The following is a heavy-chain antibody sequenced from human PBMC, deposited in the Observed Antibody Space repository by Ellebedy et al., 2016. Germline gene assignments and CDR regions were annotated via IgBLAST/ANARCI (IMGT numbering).Heavy chain of an antibody. CDR2: IGTAGDT. CDR3: ARVRFGDTAVDY. D-gene: IGHD5-18*01. J-gene: IGHJ4*02. V-gene: IGHV3-13*01. CDR1: GFTFRSYD. Sequence: GESLKISCAASGFTFRSYDMHWVRQATGKGLEWVSAIGTAGDTYYPGSVKGRFTTSRENAKNSLYLQMNSLRAEDTAVYYCARVRFGDTAVDYWGQGTLVTVSS.